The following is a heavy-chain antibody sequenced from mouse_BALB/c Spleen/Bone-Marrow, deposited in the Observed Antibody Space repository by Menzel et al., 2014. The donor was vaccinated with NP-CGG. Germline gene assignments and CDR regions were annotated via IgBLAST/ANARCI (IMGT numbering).Heavy chain of an antibody. J-gene: IGHJ4*01. CDR3: TRDGKGNYDYAMDY. CDR2: ISSGGGST. V-gene: IGHV5-6-4*01. CDR1: GFTFSSYA. Sequence: EVMLVESGGGLVKPGGSLKLSCAASGFTFSSYAMSWVRQTPEKRLEWVATISSGGGSTYYPDTVKGRFTISRDNAKNTLYLQMSSLKSEDTAMYYCTRDGKGNYDYAMDYWGQGTSVTVSS. D-gene: IGHD2-1*01.